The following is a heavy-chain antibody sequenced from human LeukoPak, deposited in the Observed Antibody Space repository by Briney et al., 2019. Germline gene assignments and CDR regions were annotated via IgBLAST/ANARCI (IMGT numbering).Heavy chain of an antibody. J-gene: IGHJ5*02. CDR3: ARLTGYSSESWFDP. CDR2: IFHTGTT. CDR1: GGSISSSNW. D-gene: IGHD3-9*01. Sequence: SETLSLTCAVSGGSISSSNWWSWVRQPPGKGLEWIGRIFHTGTTDYKTSLKGRVTISVDKSKNQFSLKLSSVTAADTAVYYCARLTGYSSESWFDPWGQGTLVTVSS. V-gene: IGHV4-4*02.